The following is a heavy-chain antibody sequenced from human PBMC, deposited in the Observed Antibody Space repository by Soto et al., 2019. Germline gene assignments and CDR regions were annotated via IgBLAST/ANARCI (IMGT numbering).Heavy chain of an antibody. V-gene: IGHV4-39*07. CDR3: ARDAYSGYDKGYFDY. CDR1: HGSITRSTFY. Sequence: SETLSLTCTLSHGSITRSTFYWGWIRQPPGKGLEWIGSVHYTGNTYYNPSLKSRVTISIDSSKNQLSLKLSSVTAADTAVYYCARDAYSGYDKGYFDYWGPGTLVTVSS. J-gene: IGHJ4*02. D-gene: IGHD5-12*01. CDR2: VHYTGNT.